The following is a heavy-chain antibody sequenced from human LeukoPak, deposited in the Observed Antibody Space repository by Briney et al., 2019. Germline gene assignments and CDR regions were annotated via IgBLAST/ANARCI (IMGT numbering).Heavy chain of an antibody. V-gene: IGHV1-69*13. Sequence: GASVKVSCKASGGTFGSYAISWVRQAPGQGLEWMGGIIPIFGTANYAQKFQGRVTITADESTSTAYMELSSLRSEDTAVYYCARGGNPTVVTPSEVCYYYYMDVWGKGTTVTVSS. CDR2: IIPIFGTA. CDR3: ARGGNPTVVTPSEVCYYYYMDV. CDR1: GGTFGSYA. J-gene: IGHJ6*03. D-gene: IGHD4-23*01.